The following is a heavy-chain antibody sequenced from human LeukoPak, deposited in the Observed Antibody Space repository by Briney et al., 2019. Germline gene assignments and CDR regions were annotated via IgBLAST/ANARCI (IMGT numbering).Heavy chain of an antibody. V-gene: IGHV4-61*08. J-gene: IGHJ4*02. CDR2: IYYSGST. D-gene: IGHD5-18*01. CDR1: GGSISSGGYY. CDR3: ARHAVLYSYGSGAHY. Sequence: PSETLSLTCAVSGGSISSGGYYWSWIRQPPGKGLEWIGHIYYSGSTTYNPSLKSRVTISLDTSKNQFSLKLSSVTAADTAVYYCARHAVLYSYGSGAHYWGQGTLVTVSS.